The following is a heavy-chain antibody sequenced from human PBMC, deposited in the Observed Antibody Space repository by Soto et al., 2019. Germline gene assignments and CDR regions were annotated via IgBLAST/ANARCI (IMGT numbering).Heavy chain of an antibody. V-gene: IGHV1-69*01. CDR2: IIPIFGTA. J-gene: IGHJ4*02. CDR1: GGTFSSYA. CDR3: ASSQACGSVSRE. Sequence: QVQLVQSGAEVKKPGSSVKVSCKSSGGTFSSYAINWVQQAPGLGLEWMGGIIPIFGTANYAKKIQGRDRMTADEPRSTAEMELSSQRPEDTAGYDCASSQACGSVSRERGQGTLGTGSS. D-gene: IGHD2-2*01.